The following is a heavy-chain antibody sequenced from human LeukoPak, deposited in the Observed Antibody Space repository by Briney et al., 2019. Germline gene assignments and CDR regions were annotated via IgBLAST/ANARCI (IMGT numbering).Heavy chain of an antibody. D-gene: IGHD6-6*01. CDR3: ASRIAARPFDY. CDR2: INHSGST. J-gene: IGHJ4*02. Sequence: PSETLSLTCAVYGGSFSGYYWSWIRQPPGKGLEWIGEINHSGSTNYNPSLKSRVTISVDTSKNQLSLKLSSVTAADTAVYYCASRIAARPFDYWGQGTLVTVSS. V-gene: IGHV4-34*01. CDR1: GGSFSGYY.